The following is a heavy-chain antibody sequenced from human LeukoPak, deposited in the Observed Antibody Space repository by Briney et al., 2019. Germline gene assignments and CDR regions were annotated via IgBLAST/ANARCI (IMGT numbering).Heavy chain of an antibody. CDR2: ISGSGGST. Sequence: GGSLRLSCAASGFTFSSYGMSWVRQAPGKGLEWVSAISGSGGSTYYADSVKGRFTISRDNSKNTLYLQMNSLRAEDTAVYYCAKDIRYYYYMDVWGKGTTVTISS. CDR1: GFTFSSYG. CDR3: AKDIRYYYYMDV. V-gene: IGHV3-23*01. J-gene: IGHJ6*03.